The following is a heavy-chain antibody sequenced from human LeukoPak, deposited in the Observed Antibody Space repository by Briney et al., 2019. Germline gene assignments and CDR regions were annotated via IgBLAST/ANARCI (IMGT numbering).Heavy chain of an antibody. J-gene: IGHJ4*02. Sequence: PSGTLSLTCTVSGGSISSYYWSWIRQPPGKGLEWIGYIYYSGSTNYNPSLKSRVTISVDTSKNQFSLKLSSVTAADTAVYYCTRHDYGDYALGYWGQGTLVTVSS. CDR1: GGSISSYY. CDR2: IYYSGST. CDR3: TRHDYGDYALGY. D-gene: IGHD4-17*01. V-gene: IGHV4-59*08.